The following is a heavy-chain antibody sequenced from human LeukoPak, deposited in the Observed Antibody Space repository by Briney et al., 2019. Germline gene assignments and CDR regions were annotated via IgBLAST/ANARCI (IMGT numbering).Heavy chain of an antibody. V-gene: IGHV3-21*04. Sequence: GGSLRLSCAASGFTFSAHSMNWVRQAPGKGLEWVASISSRSSYIYYGGSVKGRFTVSRDNARNSVYLQMNSLRAEDTAVYYCAKVSITGTTPGAFDIWGQGTMVTVSS. J-gene: IGHJ3*02. CDR1: GFTFSAHS. CDR2: ISSRSSYI. D-gene: IGHD1-20*01. CDR3: AKVSITGTTPGAFDI.